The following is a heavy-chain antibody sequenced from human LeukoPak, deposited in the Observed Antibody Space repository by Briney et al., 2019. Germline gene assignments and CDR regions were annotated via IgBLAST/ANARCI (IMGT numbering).Heavy chain of an antibody. CDR3: ARDNWGSFDY. Sequence: GGSLRLSCVGSGFTFSAYWMGWVRQAPGQGLEYVSHMSNDGSYTVYADSVKGRFTISRENAKNTVYLQMNSLRAEDTAVYYCARDNWGSFDYWGQGGLITVSS. V-gene: IGHV3-74*01. J-gene: IGHJ4*02. CDR2: MSNDGSYT. D-gene: IGHD7-27*01. CDR1: GFTFSAYW.